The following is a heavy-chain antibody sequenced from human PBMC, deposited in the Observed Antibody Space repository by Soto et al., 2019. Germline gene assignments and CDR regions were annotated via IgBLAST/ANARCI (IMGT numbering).Heavy chain of an antibody. V-gene: IGHV3-30*18. Sequence: QVQLVESGGGVVQPGRSLRLSCAASGFTFSSYGMHWVRQAPGKGLEWVAVISYDGSNKYYADSVKGRFTISRDNSKNTLYLQMNSLIAEDTAVYYCAKGQGRAGAFDIWGQGTMVTVSS. CDR3: AKGQGRAGAFDI. CDR2: ISYDGSNK. CDR1: GFTFSSYG. J-gene: IGHJ3*02.